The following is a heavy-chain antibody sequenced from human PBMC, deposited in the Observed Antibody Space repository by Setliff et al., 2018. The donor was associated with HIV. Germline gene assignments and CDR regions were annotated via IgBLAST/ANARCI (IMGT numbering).Heavy chain of an antibody. CDR3: AKDPGRFGVVIPFDN. J-gene: IGHJ4*02. CDR2: ITWNSDNI. V-gene: IGHV3-9*01. CDR1: GFTFDDYA. Sequence: GGSLRLSCAASGFTFDDYAMHWVRQAPGKGLEWVSFITWNSDNIGYADSVKGRFTISRDNAKKSLYLQMNSLRPEDTALYYCAKDPGRFGVVIPFDNWGQGALVTVSS. D-gene: IGHD3-3*01.